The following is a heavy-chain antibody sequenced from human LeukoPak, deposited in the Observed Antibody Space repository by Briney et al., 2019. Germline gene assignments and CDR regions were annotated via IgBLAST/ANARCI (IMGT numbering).Heavy chain of an antibody. CDR2: IFHSGTT. D-gene: IGHD5-12*01. J-gene: IGHJ4*02. Sequence: SETLSLTCTVSGYSISSGYYWGWIRQPPGKGLEWIGTIFHSGTTYYNPSLKSRVTMSVDTSKNQFSLILSSMTATDTAVYYCARDQWNIVATWGFDYWGQGTLVTVSS. CDR3: ARDQWNIVATWGFDY. CDR1: GYSISSGYY. V-gene: IGHV4-38-2*02.